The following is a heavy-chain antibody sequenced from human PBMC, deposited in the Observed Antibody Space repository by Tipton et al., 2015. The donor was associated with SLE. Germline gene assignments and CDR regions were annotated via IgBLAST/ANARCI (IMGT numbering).Heavy chain of an antibody. CDR3: ARLVVDASGWSGYYFDS. V-gene: IGHV4-34*01. D-gene: IGHD6-19*01. CDR2: INQSGST. CDR1: GESFSAYWWS. J-gene: IGHJ4*02. Sequence: TLSLTCAVYGESFSAYWWSWSWIRQPPGKGLEWIGEINQSGSTNYNPSLTSRVTISVDTSKSHFSLKMSSVTAADTAVYYCARLVVDASGWSGYYFDSWGQGTLVTVSS.